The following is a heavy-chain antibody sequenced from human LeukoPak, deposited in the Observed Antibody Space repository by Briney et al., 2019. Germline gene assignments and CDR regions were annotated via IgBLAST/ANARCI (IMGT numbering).Heavy chain of an antibody. J-gene: IGHJ5*02. CDR1: GFTFSSYS. CDR3: ASHDTSGYYLYRYLRT. Sequence: GGSLRLSCAPSGFTFSSYSMNWVRQAPGGGLEWVSSITGSGGNTNYVDSVKGRFTISRDNSKNTLFLQMNSLRAEDTAVYRCASHDTSGYYLYRYLRTWGQGTLVTVSS. CDR2: ITGSGGNT. V-gene: IGHV3-23*01. D-gene: IGHD3-22*01.